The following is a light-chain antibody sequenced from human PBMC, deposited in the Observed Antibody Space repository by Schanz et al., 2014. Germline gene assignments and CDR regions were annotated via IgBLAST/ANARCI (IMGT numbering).Light chain of an antibody. V-gene: IGLV2-14*01. CDR1: SSDVGGYDY. Sequence: QSALTQPASVSGSPGQSITISCTGGSSDVGGYDYVSWYQQQPGKAPKLLIYNVRNRSSGVSNRFSGSKSGNTASLTISGLQAEDEADYYCSSYGGSNFVVFGGGTQLTV. CDR3: SSYGGSNFVV. CDR2: NVR. J-gene: IGLJ2*01.